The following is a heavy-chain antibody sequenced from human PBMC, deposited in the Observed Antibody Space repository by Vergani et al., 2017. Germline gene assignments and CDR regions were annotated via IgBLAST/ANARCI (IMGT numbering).Heavy chain of an antibody. CDR1: GYTFTSYY. CDR2: INPSGGST. J-gene: IGHJ6*02. D-gene: IGHD3-10*01. Sequence: QVQLVQSGAEVKKPGASVKVSCKASGYTFTSYYMHWVRQAPGQGLAWMGIINPSGGSTSYAQKFQGRVTMTRDTSTSTVYMALSSLRSEDTAVYYCARDRGTMVRGDNSGMGVWGQGTTVSVSS. V-gene: IGHV1-46*01. CDR3: ARDRGTMVRGDNSGMGV.